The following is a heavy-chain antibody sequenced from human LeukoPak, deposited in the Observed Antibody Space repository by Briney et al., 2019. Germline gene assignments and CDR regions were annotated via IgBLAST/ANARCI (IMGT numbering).Heavy chain of an antibody. Sequence: GGSLRLSCAASGFTFDDYGMTWVRQAPGKGLEWVSAINWNGGSTGYADSVKGRFTISRDNAKNSLYLQMNSLRAEDTAFYYCARHFNGYYEGVFDYWGHGTLVTVSS. V-gene: IGHV3-20*04. CDR3: ARHFNGYYEGVFDY. D-gene: IGHD3-22*01. J-gene: IGHJ4*01. CDR1: GFTFDDYG. CDR2: INWNGGST.